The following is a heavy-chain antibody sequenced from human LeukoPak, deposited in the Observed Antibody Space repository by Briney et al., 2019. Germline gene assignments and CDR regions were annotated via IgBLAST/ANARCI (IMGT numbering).Heavy chain of an antibody. Sequence: SETLSLTCTVSGGSISSSSYYWGWIRQPPGKGLEWIGSIYYSGSTYNNPSLKSRVTISVDTSKNQFSLKLSSMTAADTAVYYCARDHGCSGGTCLVWFDPWGQGTLVTVSS. D-gene: IGHD2-15*01. CDR3: ARDHGCSGGTCLVWFDP. CDR2: IYYSGST. J-gene: IGHJ5*02. V-gene: IGHV4-39*07. CDR1: GGSISSSSYY.